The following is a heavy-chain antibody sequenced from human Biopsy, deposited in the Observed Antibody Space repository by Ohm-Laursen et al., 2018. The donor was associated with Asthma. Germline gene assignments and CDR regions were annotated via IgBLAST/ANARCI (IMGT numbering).Heavy chain of an antibody. V-gene: IGHV1-3*04. J-gene: IGHJ3*01. Sequence: ASVKASCKASGYNFISFAIHWVRQAPGQRLEWMGLVNTGNGDTKYSQKFQGRVTITRDTSASTAYMELRSLRSEDTATYYCARTYYDFLTGQVKDVFGVWGQGTMVTVSS. D-gene: IGHD3-9*01. CDR1: GYNFISFA. CDR3: ARTYYDFLTGQVKDVFGV. CDR2: VNTGNGDT.